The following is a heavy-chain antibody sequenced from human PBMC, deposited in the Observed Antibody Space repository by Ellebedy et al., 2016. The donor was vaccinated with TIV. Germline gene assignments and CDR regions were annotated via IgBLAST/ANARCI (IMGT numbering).Heavy chain of an antibody. CDR3: ARRASVSENYYYYYGMDV. CDR1: GYSFTGYS. J-gene: IGHJ6*02. CDR2: INTNTGDQ. D-gene: IGHD4-11*01. Sequence: AASVKVSCKASGYSFTGYSVNWVRQAPGQGLEWMGWINTNTGDQTYAQGFTGRFVFSLDTSVTTVYLQISSLKSEDTAVYYCARRASVSENYYYYYGMDVWGQGTTVTVSS. V-gene: IGHV7-4-1*02.